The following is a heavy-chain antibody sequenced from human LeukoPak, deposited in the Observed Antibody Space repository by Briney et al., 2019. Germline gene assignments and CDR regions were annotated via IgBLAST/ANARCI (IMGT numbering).Heavy chain of an antibody. Sequence: SETLSLTCTVSGDSISRYYWSWIWQSPGKGLEWIGYYGGRTTYNPSLKSRVTMSVDTSKNQFSLKLTSVTAADTAVYYCARYDHAPSYYYYYMDVWGKGTTVTVPS. J-gene: IGHJ6*03. CDR2: YYGGRT. D-gene: IGHD1-14*01. CDR1: GDSISRYY. CDR3: ARYDHAPSYYYYYMDV. V-gene: IGHV4-59*01.